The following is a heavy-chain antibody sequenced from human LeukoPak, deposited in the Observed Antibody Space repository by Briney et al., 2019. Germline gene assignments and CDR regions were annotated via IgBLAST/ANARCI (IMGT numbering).Heavy chain of an antibody. J-gene: IGHJ4*02. V-gene: IGHV1-69*05. D-gene: IGHD6-13*01. Sequence: SVKVSCKASGGTFSSYAISWVRQAPGQGLEWMGRIIPIFGTANYAQKFQGRVTITTDESTSTAYMELSSLRSEDTAVYYCARDERSSSWYGSFDYWGQGTLVTVSS. CDR3: ARDERSSSWYGSFDY. CDR2: IIPIFGTA. CDR1: GGTFSSYA.